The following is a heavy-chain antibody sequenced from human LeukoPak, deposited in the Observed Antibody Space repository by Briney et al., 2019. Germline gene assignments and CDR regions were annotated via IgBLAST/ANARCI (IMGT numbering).Heavy chain of an antibody. V-gene: IGHV1-69*04. CDR2: IIPILGIA. CDR3: ARVDGSPDY. D-gene: IGHD2-15*01. Sequence: SVKVSCKASGGTFSSYAISWVRQAPGQGLEWMGRIIPILGIANYAQKFQGRVTITRDTSISTVYMELSSLRSEDTAVYFCARVDGSPDYCGQGTLVTVSS. J-gene: IGHJ4*02. CDR1: GGTFSSYA.